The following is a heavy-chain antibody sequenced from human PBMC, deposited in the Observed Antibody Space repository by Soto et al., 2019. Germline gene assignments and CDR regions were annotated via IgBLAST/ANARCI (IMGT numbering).Heavy chain of an antibody. CDR1: GGSISSYY. CDR3: AREIYGDYPYYYYYGMHV. CDR2: IYYSGST. D-gene: IGHD4-17*01. J-gene: IGHJ6*02. V-gene: IGHV4-59*01. Sequence: SETLSLTCTVSGGSISSYYWSWIRQPPGKGLEWIGYIYYSGSTNYNPSLKSRVTISVDTSKNQFSLKLSSVTAADTAVYYCAREIYGDYPYYYYYGMHVWGQGTTVTVSS.